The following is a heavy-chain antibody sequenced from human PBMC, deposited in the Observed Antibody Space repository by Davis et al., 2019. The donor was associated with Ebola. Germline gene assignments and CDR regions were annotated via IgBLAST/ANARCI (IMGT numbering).Heavy chain of an antibody. J-gene: IGHJ4*02. CDR1: GFTFNRYG. Sequence: GESLKISCAASGFTFNRYGMHWVRQAPGKGLEWVAVMSYEGSNKFYADSVKGRFTISRDSAKNSLYLQMNSLRAEDTAVYYCATGVTTFREAGVGFWGQGTLVTVSS. V-gene: IGHV3-30*03. CDR3: ATGVTTFREAGVGF. D-gene: IGHD4-17*01. CDR2: MSYEGSNK.